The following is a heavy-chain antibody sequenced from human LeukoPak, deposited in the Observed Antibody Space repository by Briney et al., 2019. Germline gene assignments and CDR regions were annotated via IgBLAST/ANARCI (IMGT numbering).Heavy chain of an antibody. J-gene: IGHJ4*02. V-gene: IGHV4-4*07. CDR3: ARAGPHYYYDTSGYPPAFDY. CDR1: YDSISSYY. D-gene: IGHD3-22*01. Sequence: SETLSLXCTVSYDSISSYYWSWIRQPAGKELEWIGRIYSSGSTNYNPSLKSRVIMSIDTSKNQFSLKLSSVTAADTAVYYCARAGPHYYYDTSGYPPAFDYWGQGTLVTVSS. CDR2: IYSSGST.